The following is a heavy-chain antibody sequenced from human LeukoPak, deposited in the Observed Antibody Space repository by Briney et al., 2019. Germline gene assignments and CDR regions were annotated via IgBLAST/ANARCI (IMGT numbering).Heavy chain of an antibody. CDR3: ARGWGRSGYYYYYMDV. V-gene: IGHV4-61*02. Sequence: SETLSLTCTVSGGSISSGSYYWSWIRQPAGKGLEWIGRIYTSGSTNYNPSLKSRVTISVDTSKNQFSLKLSSVTAADTAVYYCARGWGRSGYYYYYMDVWGKGTTVTVSS. J-gene: IGHJ6*03. D-gene: IGHD3-10*01. CDR2: IYTSGST. CDR1: GGSISSGSYY.